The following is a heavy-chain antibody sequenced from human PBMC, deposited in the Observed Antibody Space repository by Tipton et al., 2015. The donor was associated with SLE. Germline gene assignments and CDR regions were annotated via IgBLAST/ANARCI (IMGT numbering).Heavy chain of an antibody. Sequence: GSLRLSCAASGFDFSDYAMHWVRQAPGKGLEWVPTISKTGGTTFYADSVKGRFTISRDPSDNTLSLQMSSLRAEDTALYYCARVKLSYYFDYWGQGNLVTVSS. CDR3: ARVKLSYYFDY. V-gene: IGHV3-23*01. CDR1: GFDFSDYA. CDR2: ISKTGGTT. J-gene: IGHJ4*02. D-gene: IGHD1-1*01.